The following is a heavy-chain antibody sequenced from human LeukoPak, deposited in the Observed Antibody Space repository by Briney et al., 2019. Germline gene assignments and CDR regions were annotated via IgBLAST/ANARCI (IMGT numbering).Heavy chain of an antibody. CDR2: IYSDNT. CDR3: ARRAGAYSHPYDY. D-gene: IGHD4/OR15-4a*01. CDR1: GVTVNSNS. Sequence: SLRLSCTVSGVTVNSNSMSWLRHAPGKGLEWVSFIYSDNTHYSDSVKGRFTISRDNSKNTLYLQMNSLRAEDTAVYYCARRAGAYSHPYDYWGQGTLVTVSS. J-gene: IGHJ4*02. V-gene: IGHV3-53*01.